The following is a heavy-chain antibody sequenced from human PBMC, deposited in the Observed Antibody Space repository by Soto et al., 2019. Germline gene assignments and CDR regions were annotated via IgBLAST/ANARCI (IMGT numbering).Heavy chain of an antibody. D-gene: IGHD3-9*01. Sequence: GGSLRLSCAASGFTFSSYAMSWVRQAPGKGLEWVSAISGSGGSTYYADSVKGRFTISSDNSKNTLYLQMNSLRAEDTAVYYCAKRVEYFVNTPLDYWGQGTLVTVSS. CDR2: ISGSGGST. CDR1: GFTFSSYA. V-gene: IGHV3-23*01. CDR3: AKRVEYFVNTPLDY. J-gene: IGHJ4*02.